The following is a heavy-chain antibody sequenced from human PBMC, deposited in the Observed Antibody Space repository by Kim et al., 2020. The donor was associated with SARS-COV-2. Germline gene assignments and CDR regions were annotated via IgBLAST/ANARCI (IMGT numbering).Heavy chain of an antibody. D-gene: IGHD2-2*01. CDR3: TIDDACSGTRCLDAFDI. CDR2: IKSKTDGGTT. V-gene: IGHV3-15*01. J-gene: IGHJ3*02. Sequence: GGSLRLSCAASGLIFSKAWMSWVRQAPGKGLEWVGRIKSKTDGGTTDYAAPLKGRFTISRDDSKNTLYLQMNSLRTEDTAVYYCTIDDACSGTRCLDAFDIWGQGTMVTVSS. CDR1: GLIFSKAW.